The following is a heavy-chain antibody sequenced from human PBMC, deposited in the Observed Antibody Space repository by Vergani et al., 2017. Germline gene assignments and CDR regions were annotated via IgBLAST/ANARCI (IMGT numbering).Heavy chain of an antibody. V-gene: IGHV3-66*02. CDR1: GFTVSSNY. J-gene: IGHJ6*02. D-gene: IGHD4-17*01. Sequence: VQLVESGGGLVQPGGSLRLSCAASGFTVSSNYMSWVRQAPGKGLEWVSVIYSGGSTYYADSVKGRFTISRDNSKNTLYLQMNSLRAEDTAVYYCARDTGNDYGENYGMDVWGQGTTVTVSS. CDR3: ARDTGNDYGENYGMDV. CDR2: IYSGGST.